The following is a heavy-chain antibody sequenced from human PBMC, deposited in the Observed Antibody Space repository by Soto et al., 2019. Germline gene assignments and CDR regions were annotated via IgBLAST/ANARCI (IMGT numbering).Heavy chain of an antibody. D-gene: IGHD2-8*01. V-gene: IGHV1-2*02. CDR1: GYTFTGYY. CDR3: AKNGPSLGAWFDP. Sequence: GASVKVSCKASGYTFTGYYIHWVRQAPGQGLEWMGWIDPNSGGTHYAPKFQGRVAMTRAASINTAYMELNRLRSDGTAVYYCAKNGPSLGAWFDPWGQGTLVTVSS. CDR2: IDPNSGGT. J-gene: IGHJ5*02.